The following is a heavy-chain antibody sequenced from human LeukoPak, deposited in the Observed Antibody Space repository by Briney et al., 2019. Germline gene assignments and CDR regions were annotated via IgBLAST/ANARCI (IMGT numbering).Heavy chain of an antibody. V-gene: IGHV3-73*01. CDR3: TAYGEYDAFDI. Sequence: PGGPLRLSCAASGFTFSGSAMHWVRQASGKGLEWVGRIRSKANSYATAYAASVKGRFTISRDDSKNTAYLQMNSLKTEDTAVYYCTAYGEYDAFDIWGQGTMVTVSS. J-gene: IGHJ3*02. CDR2: IRSKANSYAT. D-gene: IGHD4-17*01. CDR1: GFTFSGSA.